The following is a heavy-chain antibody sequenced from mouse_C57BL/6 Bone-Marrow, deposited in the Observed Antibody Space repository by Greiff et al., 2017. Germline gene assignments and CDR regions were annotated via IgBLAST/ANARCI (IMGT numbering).Heavy chain of an antibody. Sequence: EVQLQQSGTVLARPGASVKMSCKTSGYTFTSYWMHWVKQRPGQGLAWIGAIYPGNSDTSYNQKFKGKAKLTAVTSASTAYMELSSLTNEDSAVYYCTREVYYYGSAWYFDVWGTGTTVTVSS. V-gene: IGHV1-5*01. CDR2: IYPGNSDT. J-gene: IGHJ1*03. CDR1: GYTFTSYW. D-gene: IGHD1-1*01. CDR3: TREVYYYGSAWYFDV.